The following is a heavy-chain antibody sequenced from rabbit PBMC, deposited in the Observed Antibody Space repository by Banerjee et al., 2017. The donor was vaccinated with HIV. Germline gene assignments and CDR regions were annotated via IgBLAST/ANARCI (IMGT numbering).Heavy chain of an antibody. V-gene: IGHV1S47*01. CDR3: ARDLHREFNL. CDR2: IDPVFGST. Sequence: QEQLVESGGGLVQPGGSLKLSCKASGFDFSSYGVSWVRQAPGKGLEWIGYIDPVFGSTYYASWVNGRFTISSHNAQNTLYLQLNSLTAADTATYFCARDLHREFNLWGQGTLVTVS. CDR1: GFDFSSYG. J-gene: IGHJ4*01. D-gene: IGHD5-1*01.